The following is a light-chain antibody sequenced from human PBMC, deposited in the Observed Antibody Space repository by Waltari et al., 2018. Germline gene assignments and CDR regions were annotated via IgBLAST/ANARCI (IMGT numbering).Light chain of an antibody. J-gene: IGKJ5*01. CDR2: AAS. CDR3: QQSSSTPIT. V-gene: IGKV1-39*01. Sequence: DIQMTKSPSYLSASVGDRVTITCRASRSITTYLNWYQQKPGKAPKVLIYAASSLESGVPSRFSGSGSGTDFTLTITTLQPEDFATYYCQQSSSTPITFGQGTRLQIK. CDR1: RSITTY.